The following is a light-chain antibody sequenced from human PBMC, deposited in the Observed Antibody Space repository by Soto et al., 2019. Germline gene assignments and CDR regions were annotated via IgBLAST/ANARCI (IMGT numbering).Light chain of an antibody. CDR3: QQYGSSPLFT. CDR2: GAS. J-gene: IGKJ3*01. V-gene: IGKV3-20*01. Sequence: EIVLTQSPGTLSLSPGERATLSCRASQTVTNNYLAWYQQKPGLAPRLLIFGASSRATGISDRFGGSGSGTDFTLTISSLEPEDFAVYYCQQYGSSPLFTFGPGTKVDFK. CDR1: QTVTNNY.